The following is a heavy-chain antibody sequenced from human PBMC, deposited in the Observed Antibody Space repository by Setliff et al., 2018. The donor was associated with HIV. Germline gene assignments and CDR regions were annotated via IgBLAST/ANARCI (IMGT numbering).Heavy chain of an antibody. J-gene: IGHJ4*02. CDR1: GYTFTGYY. V-gene: IGHV1-8*03. D-gene: IGHD2-21*02. Sequence: ASVKVSCKASGYTFTGYYMHWVRQAPGQGLEWMGWMNPNSGNTGYAQKFQGRVTITADESTSTSSMELSSLGSEDTAVYYCARVNGGNSPYYFDSWGQGTLVTVSS. CDR3: ARVNGGNSPYYFDS. CDR2: MNPNSGNT.